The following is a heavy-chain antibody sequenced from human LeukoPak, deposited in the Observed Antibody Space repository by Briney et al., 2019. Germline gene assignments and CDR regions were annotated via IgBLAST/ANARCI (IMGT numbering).Heavy chain of an antibody. J-gene: IGHJ4*02. CDR2: ISGSGATT. CDR1: GFTFSNYA. Sequence: GGSLRLSCAASGFTFSNYAMSWVRQAPGKGLEWVSAISGSGATTYYADSVKGRFTISRDNSKNTLYLQMNSLRAEDTAVYYCAKGDCSSTSCSMNYWGQGTLVTVSS. D-gene: IGHD2-2*01. CDR3: AKGDCSSTSCSMNY. V-gene: IGHV3-23*01.